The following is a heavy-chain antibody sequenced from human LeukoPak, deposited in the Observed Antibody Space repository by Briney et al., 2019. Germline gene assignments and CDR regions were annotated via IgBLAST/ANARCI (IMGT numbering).Heavy chain of an antibody. Sequence: PSEPLSLTCTVSGGSIRSSSYYWGWIRRPPGKGLEWIGSIYYSGSTYYNPSLKSRVTISVDTSKNQFSLKLSSVTAADTAVYYCARQLGYCSSTSCYADKVDYWGQGTLVTVSS. CDR2: IYYSGST. CDR1: GGSIRSSSYY. V-gene: IGHV4-39*01. D-gene: IGHD2-2*01. CDR3: ARQLGYCSSTSCYADKVDY. J-gene: IGHJ4*02.